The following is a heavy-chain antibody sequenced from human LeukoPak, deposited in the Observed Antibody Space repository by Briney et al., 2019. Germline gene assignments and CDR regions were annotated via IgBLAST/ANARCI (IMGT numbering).Heavy chain of an antibody. CDR2: INPNSGGT. Sequence: ASVKVSCKASGYTFTGYYMHWVRQAPGQGLEWMGWINPNSGGTNYAQKFQGRVTMTRDTSISTAYMELSRLRSDDTAVYYCARGATLHYDFWSGYPLDYWGQGTLVTVS. V-gene: IGHV1-2*02. CDR1: GYTFTGYY. J-gene: IGHJ4*02. D-gene: IGHD3-3*01. CDR3: ARGATLHYDFWSGYPLDY.